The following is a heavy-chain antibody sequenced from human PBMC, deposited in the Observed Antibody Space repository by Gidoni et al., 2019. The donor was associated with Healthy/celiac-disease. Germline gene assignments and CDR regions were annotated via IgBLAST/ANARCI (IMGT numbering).Heavy chain of an antibody. Sequence: QVQLVQSGAEVKKPGASVTVSCKASGYPFTSSYMHWVRQAPGQGLQWMGIINPSGGSTSYAQKFQGRVTMTRDTSTSTVYMELSSLRSEDTAVYYCARDNEQLAPYYYYYMDVWGKGTTVTVSS. V-gene: IGHV1-46*03. CDR1: GYPFTSSY. CDR3: ARDNEQLAPYYYYYMDV. CDR2: INPSGGST. D-gene: IGHD6-6*01. J-gene: IGHJ6*03.